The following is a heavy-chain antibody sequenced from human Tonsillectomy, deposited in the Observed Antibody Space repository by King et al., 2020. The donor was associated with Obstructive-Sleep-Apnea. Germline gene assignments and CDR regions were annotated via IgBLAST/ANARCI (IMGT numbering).Heavy chain of an antibody. CDR1: GFTFSDAW. CDR3: SPLACRGPICYSLPL. Sequence: VQLVESGGGLVKPGGSLRLSCAASGFTFSDAWMSWVRQAPGKGLEWVGRIKSKTDGGTTDYAAPVKGRFTISRDDSENTLYLQMNSLKPEDTAVYYCSPLACRGPICYSLPLWGQGTLVTVSS. CDR2: IKSKTDGGTT. V-gene: IGHV3-15*01. J-gene: IGHJ1*01. D-gene: IGHD2-2*01.